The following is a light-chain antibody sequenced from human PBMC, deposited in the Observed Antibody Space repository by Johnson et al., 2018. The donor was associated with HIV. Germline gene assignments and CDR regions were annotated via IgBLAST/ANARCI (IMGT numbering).Light chain of an antibody. V-gene: IGLV1-51*01. CDR3: GTWDSSLSAEV. Sequence: QSVLTQPPSVSAAPGQKVTISCSGSSSNIGNNTVNWYQHFPGTAPKLLMYGNVKRPSGIPDRFTGSKSGTSASLGITGLQTGDEADYYCGTWDSSLSAEVFGTGTKVTVL. J-gene: IGLJ1*01. CDR1: SSNIGNNT. CDR2: GNV.